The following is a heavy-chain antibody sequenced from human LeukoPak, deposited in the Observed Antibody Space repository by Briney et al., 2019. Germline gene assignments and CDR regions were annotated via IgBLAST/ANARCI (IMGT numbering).Heavy chain of an antibody. D-gene: IGHD5-12*01. CDR3: ARGIWSDHLVAYFLDS. CDR2: IWYDGSNK. Sequence: GRSLRLSCAASGFTFSSYGMHWVRQAPGKGLEWVALIWYDGSNKYYADSVKGRLTISRDNSKNTLYLQMNSLRAEDTAVYYCARGIWSDHLVAYFLDSWGQGTLVTVSS. J-gene: IGHJ4*02. V-gene: IGHV3-33*01. CDR1: GFTFSSYG.